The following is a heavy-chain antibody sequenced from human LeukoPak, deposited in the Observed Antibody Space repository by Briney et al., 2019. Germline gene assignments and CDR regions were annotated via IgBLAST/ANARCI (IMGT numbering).Heavy chain of an antibody. Sequence: PGGSLRLSCAASRFTFSIYSMNWVRQAPGKGLEWLAYISGGSDTIYYADSVQGRFTISRANAKTSLFLQLSTRRAEHTAVYYCTRDSKWEPPGGGGYDIWGQGTMVTVSS. CDR3: TRDSKWEPPGGGGYDI. CDR2: ISGGSDTI. J-gene: IGHJ3*02. CDR1: RFTFSIYS. V-gene: IGHV3-48*04. D-gene: IGHD1-26*01.